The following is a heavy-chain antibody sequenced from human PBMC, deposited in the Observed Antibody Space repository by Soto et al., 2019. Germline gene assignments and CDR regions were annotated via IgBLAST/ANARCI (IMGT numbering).Heavy chain of an antibody. V-gene: IGHV4-34*01. CDR3: AGRFGSGRYYFDY. J-gene: IGHJ4*02. D-gene: IGHD3-10*01. CDR2: INESEST. Sequence: SDTLSLTCALNGASFTGHYCGWIRQSPGKGLEWIGEINESESTNYNPSLKSRVTMSVETWKNQFSLKLTSMTAADTAVYYCAGRFGSGRYYFDYWGQGTPVTVS. CDR1: GASFTGHY.